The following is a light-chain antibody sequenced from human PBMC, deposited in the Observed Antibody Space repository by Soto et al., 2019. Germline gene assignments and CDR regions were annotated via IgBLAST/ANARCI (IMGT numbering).Light chain of an antibody. Sequence: NFMLTQPHSLSESPGKTLSISCTRSSGSIANNYVQWYQQRPGSAPTTVIYENNQRLSGVPDRFSGSTDGSSNSASLTISGLQNEDEADYFCRYYGSEFVVFGGGTKVT. CDR3: RYYGSEFVV. J-gene: IGLJ2*01. V-gene: IGLV6-57*04. CDR1: SGSIANNY. CDR2: ENN.